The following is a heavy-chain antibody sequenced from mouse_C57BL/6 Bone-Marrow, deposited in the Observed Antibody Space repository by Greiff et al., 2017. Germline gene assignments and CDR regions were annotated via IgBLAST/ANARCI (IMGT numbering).Heavy chain of an antibody. CDR1: GYTFTSYW. D-gene: IGHD1-1*01. Sequence: QVQLQQPGAELVRPGSSVKLSCKASGYTFTSYWMDWVKQRPGQGLEWIGNIYPSDSETHYNQKFKDKATLTVDKSSSTAYMQLSSLTSEDSAVYYGARSTVVATPYAMDYWGQGTSVTVSS. CDR2: IYPSDSET. V-gene: IGHV1-61*01. J-gene: IGHJ4*01. CDR3: ARSTVVATPYAMDY.